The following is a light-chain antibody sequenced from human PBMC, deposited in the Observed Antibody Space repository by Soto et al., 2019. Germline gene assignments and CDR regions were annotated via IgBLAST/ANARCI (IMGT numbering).Light chain of an antibody. CDR3: HQRKSWPRT. J-gene: IGKJ1*01. Sequence: EIVLTQSPATLSLSPWERATLSCRASQSLSSSSLAWYQQKPGQAPRLLIFRASSRATGVPARFSASGSGTEFTLTISGLQSEDFAVYYCHQRKSWPRTFGQGTKVDI. V-gene: IGKV3D-20*02. CDR1: QSLSSSS. CDR2: RAS.